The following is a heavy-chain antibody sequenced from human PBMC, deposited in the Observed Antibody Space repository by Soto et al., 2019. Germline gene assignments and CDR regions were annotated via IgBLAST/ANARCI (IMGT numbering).Heavy chain of an antibody. CDR1: GYTFTSYG. D-gene: IGHD2-2*01. CDR3: ARDRGSTSSDRSDP. J-gene: IGHJ5*02. CDR2: ISAYNGNT. Sequence: ASVKVSCKASGYTFTSYGISWVRQAPGQGPEWMGWISAYNGNTNYAQKLQGRVTMTTDTSTSTAYMELRSLRSDDTAVYYCARDRGSTSSDRSDPWGQGTLVTSPQ. V-gene: IGHV1-18*04.